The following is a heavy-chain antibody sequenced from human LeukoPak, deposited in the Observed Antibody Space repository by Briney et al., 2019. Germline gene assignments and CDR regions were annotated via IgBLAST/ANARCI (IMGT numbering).Heavy chain of an antibody. D-gene: IGHD3-10*01. Sequence: GESLKISCKGSGYSFTSYWISWVRQMPGKGLEWMGRIDPSDSYTNYSPSFQGHVTISADRSISTAYLQWSSPKASDTAMYYCARLPYGSGSYYNLGPLGYWGQGTLVTVSS. CDR3: ARLPYGSGSYYNLGPLGY. V-gene: IGHV5-10-1*01. J-gene: IGHJ4*02. CDR2: IDPSDSYT. CDR1: GYSFTSYW.